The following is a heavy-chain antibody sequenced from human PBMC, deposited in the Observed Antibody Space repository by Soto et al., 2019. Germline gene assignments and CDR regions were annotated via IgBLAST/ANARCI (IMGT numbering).Heavy chain of an antibody. D-gene: IGHD2-2*01. CDR3: AKVPHCSSTSCPAPQYYYYYMDV. V-gene: IGHV3-23*01. Sequence: GGSLRLSCAASGFTFSSYAMSWVRQAPGKGLEWVSAISGSGGSTYYADSVKGRFTISRDNSKNTLYLQMNSLRAEDTAVYYCAKVPHCSSTSCPAPQYYYYYMDVWGKGTTVTVSS. CDR1: GFTFSSYA. J-gene: IGHJ6*03. CDR2: ISGSGGST.